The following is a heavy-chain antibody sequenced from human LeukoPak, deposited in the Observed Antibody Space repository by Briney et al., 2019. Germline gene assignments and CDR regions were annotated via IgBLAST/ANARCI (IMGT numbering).Heavy chain of an antibody. J-gene: IGHJ4*02. CDR1: GFTFSSYG. CDR2: IWYDGSNK. D-gene: IGHD6-6*01. V-gene: IGHV3-33*06. CDR3: AKGGKAARQGYFDY. Sequence: GGSLRLSCAASGFTFSSYGMHWVRQAPGKGLEWVAVIWYDGSNKYYADSVKGRFTISRDNSKNTLYLQMNSLRAEDTAVYYCAKGGKAARQGYFDYWGQGTLVTVSS.